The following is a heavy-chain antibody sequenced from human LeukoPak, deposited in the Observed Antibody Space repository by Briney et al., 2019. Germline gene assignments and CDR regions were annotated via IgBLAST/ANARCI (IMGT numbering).Heavy chain of an antibody. Sequence: GASVKVSCKASGYTFTGYYMHWVRQAPGQGLEWMGWINPNSGGTNYAQKFQGRVTMTRDTSISTAYMELSRLRSDDTAVYYCARVKEVRGVIIPNWFDPWGQGTLVTVSS. D-gene: IGHD3-10*01. CDR2: INPNSGGT. CDR1: GYTFTGYY. CDR3: ARVKEVRGVIIPNWFDP. J-gene: IGHJ5*02. V-gene: IGHV1-2*02.